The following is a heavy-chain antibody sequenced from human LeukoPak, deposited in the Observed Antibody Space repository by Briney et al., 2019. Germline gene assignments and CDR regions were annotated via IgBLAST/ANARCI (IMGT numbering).Heavy chain of an antibody. CDR1: GLTFSNFW. V-gene: IGHV3-74*01. D-gene: IGHD5-18*01. CDR3: ATGHSYGYDY. J-gene: IGHJ4*02. Sequence: GGSLRLTCAASGLTFSNFWMHWVRQPPGKGLVWVALVKGDGRTTIYADSVKGRFTISRDNAKNTLYLQMNSLRADDSGVYYCATGHSYGYDYWGQGVLVTVSS. CDR2: VKGDGRTT.